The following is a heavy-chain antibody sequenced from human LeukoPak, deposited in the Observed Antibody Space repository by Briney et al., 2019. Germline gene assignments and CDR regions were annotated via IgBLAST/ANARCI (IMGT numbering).Heavy chain of an antibody. CDR2: ISSSSGYI. Sequence: GGSLRLSCAASGFTLSSDSMHWVRQAPGKGLEWVSSISSSSGYIYYADSVKGRFTISRDNAKNSLYLQMNSLRAEDTAVYYCAKDLRIYCSSISCQSNFDYWGQGTLVTVSS. D-gene: IGHD2-2*01. CDR3: AKDLRIYCSSISCQSNFDY. V-gene: IGHV3-21*04. J-gene: IGHJ4*02. CDR1: GFTLSSDS.